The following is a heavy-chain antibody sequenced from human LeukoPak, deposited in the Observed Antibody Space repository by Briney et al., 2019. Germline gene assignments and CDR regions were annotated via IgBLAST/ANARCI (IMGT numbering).Heavy chain of an antibody. D-gene: IGHD1-26*01. CDR1: GFTFSSYS. CDR2: ISDSGDYV. CDR3: ARDPVGATDYFDY. Sequence: TGGSLRLSCAASGFTFSSYSMNWVHQAPGKGLEWVSSISDSGDYVYYADSVKGRFTISRDNAKSTLYLHMNSLTAEDTAVYYCARDPVGATDYFDYWGQGTLVNVSS. J-gene: IGHJ4*02. V-gene: IGHV3-21*01.